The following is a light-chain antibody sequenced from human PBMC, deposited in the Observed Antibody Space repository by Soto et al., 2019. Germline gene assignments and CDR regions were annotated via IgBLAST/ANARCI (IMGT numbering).Light chain of an antibody. CDR1: QSVSSNN. CDR2: GAS. J-gene: IGKJ3*01. V-gene: IGKV3-20*01. Sequence: EIVVTQSPATLSVSPGERATLSCRASQSVSSNNLAWYQQKPGQAPRLLIYGASRRATGIPDRFSGSGSGTDFTLTIDRLEPEDFAVYSCQQYAASPTSFGPGTKVDIK. CDR3: QQYAASPTS.